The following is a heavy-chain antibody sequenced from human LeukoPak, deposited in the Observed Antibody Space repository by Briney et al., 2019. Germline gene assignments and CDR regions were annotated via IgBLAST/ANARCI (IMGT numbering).Heavy chain of an antibody. Sequence: GGSLRLSCAASGFTVITNDMTWVRQAPGKGLEWVSVLYSDGNTKYADSVQGRFTISRDNSKNTLYLEMNSLSPDDTAVYYCARGYYEPFESWGPGTLVTVSS. CDR1: GFTVITND. J-gene: IGHJ4*02. D-gene: IGHD3-22*01. V-gene: IGHV3-53*01. CDR2: LYSDGNT. CDR3: ARGYYEPFES.